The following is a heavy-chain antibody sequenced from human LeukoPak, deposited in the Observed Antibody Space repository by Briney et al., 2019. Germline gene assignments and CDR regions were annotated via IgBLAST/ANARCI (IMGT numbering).Heavy chain of an antibody. CDR1: GFTFSSYA. J-gene: IGHJ4*02. Sequence: GGSLRLSCAASGFTFSSYAMHWVRQAPGKGLEWVAVISYDGSNKYYADSVKGRFTISRDNSKNTLYLQMNSLRAEDTAVYYCARGVDYDYGDAGPFGYWGQGTLVTVSS. CDR2: ISYDGSNK. D-gene: IGHD4-17*01. CDR3: ARGVDYDYGDAGPFGY. V-gene: IGHV3-30-3*01.